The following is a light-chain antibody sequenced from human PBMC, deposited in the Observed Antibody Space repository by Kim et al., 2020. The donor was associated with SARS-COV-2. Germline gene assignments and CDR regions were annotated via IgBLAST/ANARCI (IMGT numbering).Light chain of an antibody. V-gene: IGLV1-40*01. CDR1: SSNIGAGYD. CDR3: QSYDSSLSAPVV. J-gene: IGLJ2*01. CDR2: GNS. Sequence: QSVLTQPPSVSGAPGQRVTISCTGSSSNIGAGYDVHWYQQLPGTAPKLLIYGNSNRSSGVPDRFSGSKSGTSASLAITGLQAEDEADYYCQSYDSSLSAPVVFGGGTQLTVL.